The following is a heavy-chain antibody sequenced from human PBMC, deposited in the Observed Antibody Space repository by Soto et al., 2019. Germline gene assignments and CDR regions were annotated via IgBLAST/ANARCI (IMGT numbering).Heavy chain of an antibody. CDR1: GGSVSSSNW. D-gene: IGHD4-17*01. Sequence: SETLSLTCAVSGGSVSSSNWWSWVRQPPGKGLEWIGEIYHSGSTNYNPSLKSRVTISVDKSKNQFSLKLSSVTAADTAVYYWARDVQHYGQYNWFDPWGQGTLVTVSS. J-gene: IGHJ5*02. CDR3: ARDVQHYGQYNWFDP. V-gene: IGHV4-4*02. CDR2: IYHSGST.